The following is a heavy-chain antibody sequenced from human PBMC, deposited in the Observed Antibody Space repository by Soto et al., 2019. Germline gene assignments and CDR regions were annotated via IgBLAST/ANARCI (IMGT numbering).Heavy chain of an antibody. Sequence: ASVKVSCKGSGYTFTGYYMHWVRQAPGQGIEWMGWINPNSGGTNYAQKFQGWVTMTRDTSISTAYMELSRLRSDDTAVYFCARDIAAAGINWYDPWGQGTLVTVSS. CDR3: ARDIAAAGINWYDP. CDR2: INPNSGGT. CDR1: GYTFTGYY. V-gene: IGHV1-2*04. J-gene: IGHJ5*02. D-gene: IGHD6-13*01.